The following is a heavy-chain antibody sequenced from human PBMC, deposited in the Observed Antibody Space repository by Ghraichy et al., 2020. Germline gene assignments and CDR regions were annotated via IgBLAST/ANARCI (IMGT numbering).Heavy chain of an antibody. J-gene: IGHJ4*02. CDR2: IYDHGAST. CDR3: AKDRINDSGWDIDD. Sequence: GESLNISCETSGFTFNNYAMSWVRQAPGKGLEWVSGIYDHGASTFYADSVKGRFTISRDNSKSTLYLQMNTLRAEDTAVYYCAKDRINDSGWDIDDWGQGTLVTVSS. V-gene: IGHV3-23*01. CDR1: GFTFNNYA. D-gene: IGHD6-19*01.